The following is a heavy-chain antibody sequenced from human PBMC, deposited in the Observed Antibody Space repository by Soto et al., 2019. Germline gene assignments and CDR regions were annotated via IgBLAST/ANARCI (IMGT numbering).Heavy chain of an antibody. J-gene: IGHJ5*02. Sequence: SETLSLTCTVSGGSISSSSYYWGWIRQPPGKGLEWIGSIYYSGSTYYNPSLKSRVTISVDTSKNQFSLKLSSVTAADTAVYYCARLVVVVAASTPSNWFDPWGQGTLVTVS. CDR1: GGSISSSSYY. V-gene: IGHV4-39*01. D-gene: IGHD2-15*01. CDR2: IYYSGST. CDR3: ARLVVVVAASTPSNWFDP.